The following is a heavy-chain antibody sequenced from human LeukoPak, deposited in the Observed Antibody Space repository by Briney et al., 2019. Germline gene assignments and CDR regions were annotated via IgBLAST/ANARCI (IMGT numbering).Heavy chain of an antibody. V-gene: IGHV3-23*01. CDR1: GFTFSSYA. CDR3: AKDLPYIAAADYFDY. D-gene: IGHD6-13*01. CDR2: ISGSGGST. J-gene: IGHJ4*02. Sequence: PGRSLRLSCAASGFTFSSYAMSCVRQAPGKWLEWVSAISGSGGSTYYADSVKGRFTISRDNSKNTLYLQMNSLRAEDTAVYYCAKDLPYIAAADYFDYWGQGTLVTVSS.